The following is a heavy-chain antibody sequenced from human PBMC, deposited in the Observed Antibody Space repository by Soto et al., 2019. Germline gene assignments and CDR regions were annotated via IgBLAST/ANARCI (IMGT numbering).Heavy chain of an antibody. J-gene: IGHJ5*02. D-gene: IGHD6-25*01. CDR3: ERLWDRWFDA. CDR1: GFTFSDHY. Sequence: EVQLVESGGGLVQPGGSLRLSCAASGFTFSDHYMDWVRQAPGKGLEWVGRIRHKADSYTTEYAASVKGRFTISRDDSKTSLYLQMNSLKTEDTAVYFCERLWDRWFDAWGQGTLVTVSS. V-gene: IGHV3-72*01. CDR2: IRHKADSYTT.